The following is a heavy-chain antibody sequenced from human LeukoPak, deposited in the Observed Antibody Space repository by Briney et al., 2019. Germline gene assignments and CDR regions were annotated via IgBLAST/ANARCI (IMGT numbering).Heavy chain of an antibody. CDR3: TARVIEAGGVENY. V-gene: IGHV3-15*01. J-gene: IGHJ4*02. D-gene: IGHD6-13*01. CDR2: IKSKTDGGAI. CDR1: GFTFSNAW. Sequence: GGSLRLSCAASGFTFSNAWMSWVRQAPGKGLEWVGRIKSKTDGGAINYAAPVKGRFSMSRDDSRNTLCLQMNSLKTEDTGVYYCTARVIEAGGVENYRGQGTLVTVSS.